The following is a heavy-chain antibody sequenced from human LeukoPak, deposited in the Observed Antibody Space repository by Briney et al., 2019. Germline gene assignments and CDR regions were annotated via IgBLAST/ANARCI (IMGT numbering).Heavy chain of an antibody. J-gene: IGHJ4*02. D-gene: IGHD6-13*01. CDR3: AREVGAAAGGNFDY. Sequence: ASVKVSCKASGYTFTCYYMHWVRQAPGQGLEWMGWINPNSGGTNYAQKFQGRVTMTRDTSISTAYMELSRLRSDDTAVYYCAREVGAAAGGNFDYWGQGTLVTVSS. CDR2: INPNSGGT. V-gene: IGHV1-2*02. CDR1: GYTFTCYY.